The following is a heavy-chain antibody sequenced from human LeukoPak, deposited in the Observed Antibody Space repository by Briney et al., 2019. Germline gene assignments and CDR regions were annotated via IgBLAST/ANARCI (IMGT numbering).Heavy chain of an antibody. CDR3: AKDGPGLRYFDWLLAPFDY. Sequence: GGSLILSCAASGFTFSSYAMSGVRQAPGKGLEGVSAILVSGGSTYYGDSVKGRFTICRDNSKNTLYLKMNSLRAEDTAVYYCAKDGPGLRYFDWLLAPFDYWGQGTLVTVSS. D-gene: IGHD3-9*01. CDR1: GFTFSSYA. J-gene: IGHJ4*02. V-gene: IGHV3-23*01. CDR2: ILVSGGST.